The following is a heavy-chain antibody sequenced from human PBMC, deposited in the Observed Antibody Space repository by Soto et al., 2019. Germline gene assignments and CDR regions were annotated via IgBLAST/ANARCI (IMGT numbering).Heavy chain of an antibody. D-gene: IGHD3-3*01. Sequence: PGGSLRLSCAASGFTFGTYSMNWVRQAAGKGLEWIAYISYDSDTIQYADSVKGRFTISRDNAKNSLYLQMNSLGDEDTAVYYCARLYYDYVWGQGTTVTVSS. J-gene: IGHJ6*02. CDR2: ISYDSDTI. CDR1: GFTFGTYS. CDR3: ARLYYDYV. V-gene: IGHV3-48*02.